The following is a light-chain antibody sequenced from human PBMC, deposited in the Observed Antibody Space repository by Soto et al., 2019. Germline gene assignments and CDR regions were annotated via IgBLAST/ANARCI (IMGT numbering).Light chain of an antibody. V-gene: IGKV3-15*01. J-gene: IGKJ1*01. CDR2: GAS. Sequence: EIVMTQSPATLSVSPGERATLSCRASQSVTSNLAWYQKKPGQAPRLLIYGASTRATGIPARFSGSGSGTDFTLTISSLQSEDVAVYYCKQYDNWWTFGQGTRVEIK. CDR3: KQYDNWWT. CDR1: QSVTSN.